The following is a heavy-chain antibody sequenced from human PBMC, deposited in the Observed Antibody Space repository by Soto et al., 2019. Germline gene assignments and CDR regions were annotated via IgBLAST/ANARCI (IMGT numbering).Heavy chain of an antibody. D-gene: IGHD1-26*01. Sequence: ASGGNSVQPGGSLRLSCAASGFTVSDNFMSWVRQAPGTGLEWVSVIYAVGTTFHADSVEGRFIMSRDNSKNTLHLQMNSLRVDATAIYYCARGTWEGFDIWGQGTMVTVSS. CDR3: ARGTWEGFDI. V-gene: IGHV3-66*01. J-gene: IGHJ3*02. CDR1: GFTVSDNF. CDR2: IYAVGTT.